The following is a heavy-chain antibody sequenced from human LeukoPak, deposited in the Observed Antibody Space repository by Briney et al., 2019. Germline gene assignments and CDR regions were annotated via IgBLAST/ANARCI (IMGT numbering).Heavy chain of an antibody. V-gene: IGHV4-34*01. CDR2: INHSGST. CDR1: GGSFSGYY. CDR3: ARDSPYSGSYYGYYYYYMDV. J-gene: IGHJ6*03. D-gene: IGHD1-26*01. Sequence: SETLSLTCAVYGGSFSGYYWSWIRQPPGKGLEWIGEINHSGSTNYNPSLKSRVTISVDTSKNQFSLKLTSVTAADTAVYYCARDSPYSGSYYGYYYYYMDVWGKGTTVTISS.